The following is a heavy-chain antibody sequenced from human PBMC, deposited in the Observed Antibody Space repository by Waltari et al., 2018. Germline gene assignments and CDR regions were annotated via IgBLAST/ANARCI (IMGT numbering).Heavy chain of an antibody. CDR3: ARHTEDDNGDD. J-gene: IGHJ4*02. CDR1: GYSFNNYW. V-gene: IGHV5-51*01. D-gene: IGHD1-1*01. CDR2: VRPDNSDT. Sequence: EVQLVQSGTEVKKPGESLKISCKTSGYSFNNYWIGWVRQMPGKGLEWIGIVRPDNSDTRYSPSFRGQVTISADKSISIAYLQWSSLKASDTAIYYCARHTEDDNGDDWGQGTLVTVSS.